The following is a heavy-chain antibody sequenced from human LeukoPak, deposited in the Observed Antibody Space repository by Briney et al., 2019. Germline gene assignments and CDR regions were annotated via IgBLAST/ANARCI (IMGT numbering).Heavy chain of an antibody. D-gene: IGHD3-22*01. J-gene: IGHJ5*02. V-gene: IGHV4-61*02. CDR1: GGSVSSGNYW. CDR3: GGVEYDSTRFHP. CDR2: IYTSGGA. Sequence: SQTLSLTCTVSGGSVSSGNYWWTWLRQPVGMGLVWFGRIYTSGGANYNPSLKSRVTISLDTSKNHSSLKLRSVPAAATAVYYCGGVEYDSTRFHPWGQGTLVT.